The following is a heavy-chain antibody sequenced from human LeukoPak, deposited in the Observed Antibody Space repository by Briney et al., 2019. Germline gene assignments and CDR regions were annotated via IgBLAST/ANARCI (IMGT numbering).Heavy chain of an antibody. CDR2: INPNSGGT. V-gene: IGHV1-2*02. D-gene: IGHD3-10*01. J-gene: IGHJ3*02. CDR1: GFTFSSYG. Sequence: GGSLRLSCAASGFTFSSYGMHWVRQAPGQGLEWMGWINPNSGGTNYAQKFQGRVTMTRDPSISTAYMELSRLRSDDTAVYYCARGGLLWFGESERGAFDIWGQGTMVTVSS. CDR3: ARGGLLWFGESERGAFDI.